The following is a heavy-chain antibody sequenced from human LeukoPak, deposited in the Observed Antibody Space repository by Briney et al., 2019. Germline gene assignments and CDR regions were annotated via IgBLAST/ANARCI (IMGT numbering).Heavy chain of an antibody. J-gene: IGHJ4*02. CDR1: GYTFTSYG. D-gene: IGHD6-19*01. CDR2: ISAYNGNT. V-gene: IGHV1-18*01. CDR3: ARASSGWTKPPDY. Sequence: GASVKVSCKASGYTFTSYGISSVRQATGQGLEWMGWISAYNGNTNYAQKIQGRVTMTTDTSTSTAYMELRSLKADDTAVYYCARASSGWTKPPDYWGQGTLVTASS.